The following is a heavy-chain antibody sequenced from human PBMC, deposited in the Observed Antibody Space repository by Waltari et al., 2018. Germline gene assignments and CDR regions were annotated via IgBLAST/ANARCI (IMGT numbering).Heavy chain of an antibody. V-gene: IGHV1-2*06. J-gene: IGHJ3*02. CDR1: GYTFTGYY. CDR2: INPNSGGT. CDR3: ASCRASCPPVAAFDI. Sequence: QVQLVQSGAEVKKPGASVKVSCKASGYTFTGYYMHWVRQAPGQGLEWMGRINPNSGGTNYAQKFQGRVTMTRDTSISTAYMELSRLRSDDTAVYYCASCRASCPPVAAFDIWGQGTMVTVSS. D-gene: IGHD2-2*01.